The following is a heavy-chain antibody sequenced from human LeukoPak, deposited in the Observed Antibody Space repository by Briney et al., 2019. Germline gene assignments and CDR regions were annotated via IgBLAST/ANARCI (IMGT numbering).Heavy chain of an antibody. CDR3: ARDSVRGYSYGLTPGGFY. J-gene: IGHJ4*02. CDR2: ISSSSSTI. Sequence: QPGGSLRLSYAASGFTFSSYAMNWVRQAPGKGLEWASYISSSSSTIYYADSVKGRFTISRDNAKNSLYLQMNSLRAEDTAVYYCARDSVRGYSYGLTPGGFYWGQGTLVTVSS. CDR1: GFTFSSYA. V-gene: IGHV3-48*01. D-gene: IGHD5-18*01.